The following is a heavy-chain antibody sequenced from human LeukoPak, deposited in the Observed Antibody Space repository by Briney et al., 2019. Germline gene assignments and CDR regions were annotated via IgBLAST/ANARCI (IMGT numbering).Heavy chain of an antibody. CDR1: GFTFSSYW. V-gene: IGHV3-74*01. CDR3: AKDSSGWSPETAGLDY. Sequence: GGSLRLSCAASGFTFSSYWMHWVRQAPGKGLVWVSRSNSDGSTTNYADSVKGRFTISIDNARNTLFLQMNSLRAEDTDVYYCAKDSSGWSPETAGLDYWGQGTLVTVSS. J-gene: IGHJ4*02. D-gene: IGHD6-19*01. CDR2: SNSDGSTT.